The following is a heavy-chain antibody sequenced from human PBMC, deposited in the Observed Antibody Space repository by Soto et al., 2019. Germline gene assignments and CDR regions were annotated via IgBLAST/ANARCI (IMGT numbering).Heavy chain of an antibody. CDR2: IYHTGST. Sequence: PSETLSLTCSVFGGSICRYYWWCSARQPPGKGLAWIGEIYHTGSTNYKPSLKSRVTISVDKSKNQFSLKLSSVTAADTAVYYCVRITATTFYFDYWGQGILVT. CDR3: VRITATTFYFDY. D-gene: IGHD1-7*01. CDR1: GGSICRYYW. V-gene: IGHV4-4*02. J-gene: IGHJ4*02.